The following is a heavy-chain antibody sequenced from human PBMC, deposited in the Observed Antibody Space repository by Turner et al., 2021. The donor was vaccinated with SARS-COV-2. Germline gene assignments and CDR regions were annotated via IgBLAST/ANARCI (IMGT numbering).Heavy chain of an antibody. CDR1: GLYFSAYG. V-gene: IGHV3-30*18. D-gene: IGHD3-10*01. CDR2: ISNDGRNT. Sequence: VQLVESGGGVVQPGRSLRLSCAASGLYFSAYGMHWVRQAPGKGLEWVAFISNDGRNTDYADSVKGRFTVARDNSEKTLFLQMNSLRGEDTAVYFCAKDGGANYYASGTYLPKFYYYGLDAWGQGTTVTVSS. CDR3: AKDGGANYYASGTYLPKFYYYGLDA. J-gene: IGHJ6*02.